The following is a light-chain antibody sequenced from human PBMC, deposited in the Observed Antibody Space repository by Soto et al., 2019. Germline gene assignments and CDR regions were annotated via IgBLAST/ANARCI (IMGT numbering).Light chain of an antibody. CDR3: YSYTADNTRI. V-gene: IGLV2-14*01. CDR2: EVS. Sequence: QSVLTQPASVSGSPGQSITISCTGTSSDVGGYNYVSWYQQYPGKAPRLMIYEVSNRPSGVSNRFSGSKSGNTASLTISGLRTEDEAAYYCYSYTADNTRIFGGGTKVTVL. J-gene: IGLJ2*01. CDR1: SSDVGGYNY.